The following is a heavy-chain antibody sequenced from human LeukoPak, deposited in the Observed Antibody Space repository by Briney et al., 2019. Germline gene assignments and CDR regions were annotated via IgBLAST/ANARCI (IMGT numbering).Heavy chain of an antibody. CDR3: ARVGDRRGYGYQAFDI. V-gene: IGHV1-2*02. CDR1: GYTFTGYY. CDR2: INPNSGGT. J-gene: IGHJ3*02. D-gene: IGHD5-18*01. Sequence: ASVKVSCKASGYTFTGYYMHWVRQAPGQGLEWMGWINPNSGGTNYAQKFQGRVTMTRDTSISTAYMELSRLRSDDTAVYYCARVGDRRGYGYQAFDIWGQGTMVTVSS.